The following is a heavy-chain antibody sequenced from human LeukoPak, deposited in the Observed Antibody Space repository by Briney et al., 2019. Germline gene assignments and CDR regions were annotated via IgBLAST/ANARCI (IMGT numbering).Heavy chain of an antibody. CDR1: GFTFSDYY. CDR2: ISSSGSTI. V-gene: IGHV3-11*01. CDR3: ARHRGFSSSWYYGDSYLDY. Sequence: GGSLRLSCAASGFTFSDYYMSWIRQAPGKGLEWVSYISSSGSTIYYADSVKGRFTISRDNAKNSLYLQMNSLRAEDTAVYYCARHRGFSSSWYYGDSYLDYWGQGTLVTVSS. J-gene: IGHJ4*02. D-gene: IGHD6-13*01.